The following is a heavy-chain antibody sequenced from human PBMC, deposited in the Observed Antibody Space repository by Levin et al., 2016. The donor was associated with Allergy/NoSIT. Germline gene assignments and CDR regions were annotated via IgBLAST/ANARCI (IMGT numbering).Heavy chain of an antibody. CDR2: ISGSGGST. J-gene: IGHJ4*02. D-gene: IGHD2-2*01. V-gene: IGHV3-23*01. CDR3: AKDWGASSTSPLRKTDNGYLF. CDR1: GFTFSSYA. Sequence: GESLKISCAASGFTFSSYAMSWVRQAPGKGLEWVSAISGSGGSTYYADSVKGRFTISRDNSKNTLYLQMNSLRAEDTAVYYCAKDWGASSTSPLRKTDNGYLFWGQGTLVTVSS.